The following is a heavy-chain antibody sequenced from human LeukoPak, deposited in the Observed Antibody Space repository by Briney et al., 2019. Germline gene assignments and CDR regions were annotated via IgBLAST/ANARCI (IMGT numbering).Heavy chain of an antibody. D-gene: IGHD6-13*01. J-gene: IGHJ4*02. CDR2: INGSGGST. Sequence: GGSLRLSCAASGFTFSSYAMSWVRQAPGKGLEWVSAINGSGGSTYYADYVKGRFTISRDNSKNTLYLQMNSLRAEDTAVYYCAKDLKIAAAGDYWGQGTLVTVSS. V-gene: IGHV3-23*01. CDR3: AKDLKIAAAGDY. CDR1: GFTFSSYA.